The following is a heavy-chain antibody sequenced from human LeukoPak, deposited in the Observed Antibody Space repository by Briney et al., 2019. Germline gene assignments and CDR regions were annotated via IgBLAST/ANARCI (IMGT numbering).Heavy chain of an antibody. D-gene: IGHD5-18*01. CDR3: AKGDGYSSPWYFDL. CDR1: GLTFSNYD. Sequence: GGSLRLSCAASGLTFSNYDMNWARQAPGKGLEWVSYISNSGTTVCHADSVKGRFTISRDNAKNSVSLQLDSLRAEDTAIYYCAKGDGYSSPWYFDLWGQGTLVTVSS. J-gene: IGHJ4*02. V-gene: IGHV3-48*03. CDR2: ISNSGTTV.